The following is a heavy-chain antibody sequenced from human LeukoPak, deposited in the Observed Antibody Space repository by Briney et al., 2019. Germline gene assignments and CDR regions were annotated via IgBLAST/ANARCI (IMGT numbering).Heavy chain of an antibody. CDR1: GFSVSNNY. Sequence: GGSLRLSCAASGFSVSNNYMSWVRQAPGKGLEWVSVIYVEGSSYYADSVKGRFTISRDNTKNSLSLQMNSLRGDDTAMYYCARGRFWWFAWGLGTLVTVSS. CDR2: IYVEGSS. J-gene: IGHJ5*02. D-gene: IGHD2-15*01. V-gene: IGHV3-66*01. CDR3: ARGRFWWFA.